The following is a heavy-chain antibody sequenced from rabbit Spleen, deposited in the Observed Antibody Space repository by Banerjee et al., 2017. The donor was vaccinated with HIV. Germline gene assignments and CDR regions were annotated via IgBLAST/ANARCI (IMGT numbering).Heavy chain of an antibody. D-gene: IGHD1-1*01. CDR3: VRGASSSGYYSL. J-gene: IGHJ4*01. CDR2: IDPLFGTT. CDR1: GFDFNTYG. Sequence: QEQLVESGGGLVQPGGSLKLSCKASGFDFNTYGVSWVHQAPGKGLEWIGYIDPLFGTTYYANWVNGRFTISSHNAQNTLYLQLNTLTAAVTATYFCVRGASSSGYYSLWGPGTLVTVS. V-gene: IGHV1S47*01.